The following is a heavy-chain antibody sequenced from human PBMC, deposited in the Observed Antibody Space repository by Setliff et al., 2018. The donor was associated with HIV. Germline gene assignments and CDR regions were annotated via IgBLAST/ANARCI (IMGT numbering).Heavy chain of an antibody. V-gene: IGHV4-39*07. CDR3: ARVPTSSWYVTTQRTKEYFQQ. CDR2: VYYSGNT. Sequence: SETLSLTCTVSGGSIKSSSYYWGWIRQPPGKGLEWIGSVYYSGNTYYNPSLKSRVTISVDTSRNQFSLRLSSVTAADTAIYYCARVPTSSWYVTTQRTKEYFQQWGQGTLVTVSS. CDR1: GGSIKSSSYY. J-gene: IGHJ1*01. D-gene: IGHD6-13*01.